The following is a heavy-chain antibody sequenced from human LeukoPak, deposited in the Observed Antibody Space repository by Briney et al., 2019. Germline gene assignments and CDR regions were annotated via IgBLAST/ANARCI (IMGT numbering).Heavy chain of an antibody. D-gene: IGHD6-13*01. J-gene: IGHJ4*02. CDR2: ITTSGTTT. CDR1: GFTFSSYE. Sequence: PGGSLRLSCAASGFTFSSYEMNWVRQAPGKGLEWVSYITTSGTTTYYADSLKGRFTISRDNAKNSLYLQMNSLRAEDTAVYYCPRVPFHSLAVFDYCGQGTLVTVSS. CDR3: PRVPFHSLAVFDY. V-gene: IGHV3-48*03.